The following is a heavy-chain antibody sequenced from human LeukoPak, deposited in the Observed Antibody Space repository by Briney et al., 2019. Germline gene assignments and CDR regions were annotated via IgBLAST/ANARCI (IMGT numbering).Heavy chain of an antibody. D-gene: IGHD3-9*01. V-gene: IGHV3-15*01. J-gene: IGHJ4*02. Sequence: GGSLRLSCAASGFTFSNAWMSWVRQAPGKGLEWGGRIKSKTDGGTTDYAAPVKGRFTISRDDSKNTLYLQMNSLKTEDTAVYYCTTLLGILTGYSYWGQGTLVTVSS. CDR1: GFTFSNAW. CDR3: TTLLGILTGYSY. CDR2: IKSKTDGGTT.